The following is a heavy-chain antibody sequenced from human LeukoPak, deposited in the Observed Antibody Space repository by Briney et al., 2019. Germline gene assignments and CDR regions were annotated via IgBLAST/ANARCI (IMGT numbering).Heavy chain of an antibody. Sequence: GGSLRLSCAASGFTFSNAWMSWVRQAPGKGLEWVGRIKSKTDGGTTDYAAPVKGRFTISRDNAKNSLYLQMNSLRAEDTALYYCAKGDRSSGWYRGPPSYWGQGTLVTVSS. CDR1: GFTFSNAW. CDR2: IKSKTDGGTT. V-gene: IGHV3-15*05. J-gene: IGHJ4*02. D-gene: IGHD6-19*01. CDR3: AKGDRSSGWYRGPPSY.